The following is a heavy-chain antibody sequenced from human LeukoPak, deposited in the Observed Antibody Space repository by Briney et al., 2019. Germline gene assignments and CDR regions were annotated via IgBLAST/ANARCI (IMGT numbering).Heavy chain of an antibody. CDR1: GFTFSSYW. Sequence: GGSLRLSCAASGFTFSSYWMSWVRQAPGKGLEWVSAISGSGHNTYHADSVKGRFTISRDNSKNTLYLQMNSLRAEDTAVYFCARGVGSGSYFDYWGRGTLVTVSS. CDR2: ISGSGHNT. D-gene: IGHD3-22*01. V-gene: IGHV3-23*01. CDR3: ARGVGSGSYFDY. J-gene: IGHJ4*02.